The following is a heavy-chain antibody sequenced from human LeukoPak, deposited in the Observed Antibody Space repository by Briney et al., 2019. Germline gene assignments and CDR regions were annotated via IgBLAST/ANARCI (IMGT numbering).Heavy chain of an antibody. CDR2: ISGSGGST. CDR1: GFTFSSYA. CDR3: AKGDYGSGSNFDY. D-gene: IGHD3-10*01. J-gene: IGHJ4*02. V-gene: IGHV3-23*01. Sequence: PGGSLRLSCAASGFTFSSYAMSWVRQAPGKVLEWVSAISGSGGSTYYSDSVKGRFTISRDNSKNTLYLQMNSLRAEDTAVYYCAKGDYGSGSNFDYWGQGTLVTVSS.